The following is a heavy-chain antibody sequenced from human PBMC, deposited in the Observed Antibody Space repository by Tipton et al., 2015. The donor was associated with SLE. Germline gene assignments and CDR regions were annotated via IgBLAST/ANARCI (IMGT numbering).Heavy chain of an antibody. CDR2: VNWNGGNI. CDR3: AKGYGSYYDTGGLDS. D-gene: IGHD3-22*01. J-gene: IGHJ4*02. CDR1: GFDFNDYA. V-gene: IGHV3-9*01. Sequence: SLRLSCVASGFDFNDYAMHWVRQTPGKGLEWISSVNWNGGNIAYVGSVRGRFTISRDNAKNSLYLQMNSLRPADTALYYCAKGYGSYYDTGGLDSWGQGTLVTVSS.